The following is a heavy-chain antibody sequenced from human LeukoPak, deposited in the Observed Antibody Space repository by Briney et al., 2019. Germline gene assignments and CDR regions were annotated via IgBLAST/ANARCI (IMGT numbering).Heavy chain of an antibody. CDR3: ARLRNNIAAAGTGFDY. CDR2: IYYSGST. Sequence: SETLSLTCTVSGGSISSSSYYWGWISQPPGKGLEWIGSIYYSGSTYYNPSLNSRVTISVDTSKNPFSLKLSSVTAADTAVYYCARLRNNIAAAGTGFDYWGQGTLVTVSS. V-gene: IGHV4-39*01. CDR1: GGSISSSSYY. J-gene: IGHJ4*02. D-gene: IGHD6-13*01.